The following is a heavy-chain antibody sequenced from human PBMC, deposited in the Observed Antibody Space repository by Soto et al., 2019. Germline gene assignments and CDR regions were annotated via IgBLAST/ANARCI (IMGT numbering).Heavy chain of an antibody. Sequence: GWSLRLSCVASGFTFNKYAMSWVRQAPGKRLEWVSAISGSGGPTYYADSVQRRFSISRHNSKNPLYLQINGLRAEDTAVYYCAKENGDDYYESYGLDFWGQGTLVTVSS. J-gene: IGHJ4*02. CDR2: ISGSGGPT. CDR3: AKENGDDYYESYGLDF. V-gene: IGHV3-23*01. CDR1: GFTFNKYA. D-gene: IGHD3-22*01.